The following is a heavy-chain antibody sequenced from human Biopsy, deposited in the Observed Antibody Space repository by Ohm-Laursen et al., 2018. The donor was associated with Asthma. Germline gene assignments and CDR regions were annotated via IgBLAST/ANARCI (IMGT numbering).Heavy chain of an antibody. J-gene: IGHJ4*02. CDR3: AKGKWKQLEANFDY. CDR1: GFTFDDYA. V-gene: IGHV3-9*01. CDR2: ISWNSGSI. D-gene: IGHD1-1*01. Sequence: SLRLSCSASGFTFDDYAMHWVRQAPGKGLEWVSGISWNSGSIGYADSVKGRFTISRDNAKNSLYLQMNSLRAEDTALYYCAKGKWKQLEANFDYWGQGPRVTVPS.